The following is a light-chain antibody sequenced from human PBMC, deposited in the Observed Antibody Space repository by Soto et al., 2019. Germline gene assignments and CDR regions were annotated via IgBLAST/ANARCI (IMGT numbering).Light chain of an antibody. J-gene: IGLJ1*01. Sequence: QSALTQPASVSGSPGQSITISCTGTSSDVGSYNLVSWYQQYPGKAPKLIIYEGSKRPSGVSNRFSGSKSGNTASLTISGLQAEDEADYYCCSYAGSRSDVFGTGTKLTVL. CDR2: EGS. V-gene: IGLV2-23*01. CDR3: CSYAGSRSDV. CDR1: SSDVGSYNL.